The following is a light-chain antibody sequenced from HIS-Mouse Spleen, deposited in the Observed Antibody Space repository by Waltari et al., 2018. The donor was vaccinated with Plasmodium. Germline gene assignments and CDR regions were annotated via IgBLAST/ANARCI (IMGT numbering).Light chain of an antibody. J-gene: IGLJ1*01. CDR1: SSDVGGYNY. V-gene: IGLV2-11*01. Sequence: QSALTQPRSVSGSPGQSVTISCTGTSSDVGGYNYVSWYQQHPGKAPKLMIYDVSNRPSGAPYRFSGSKSGNTASLTISGLQAEDEADYYCCSYAGSYTYVFGTGTKVTVL. CDR3: CSYAGSYTYV. CDR2: DVS.